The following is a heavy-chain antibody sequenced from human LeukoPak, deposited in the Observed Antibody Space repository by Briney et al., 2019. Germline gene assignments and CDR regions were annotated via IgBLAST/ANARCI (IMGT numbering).Heavy chain of an antibody. CDR3: AKGHHSSSWTGGAFDI. CDR2: IRYDGSNK. V-gene: IGHV3-30*02. CDR1: GFTFSSYG. D-gene: IGHD6-13*01. J-gene: IGHJ3*02. Sequence: PGGSLRLSCAASGFTFSSYGMHWVRQAPGKGLEWVTFIRYDGSNKYYADSVKGRFTISRDNSKNTLYLQMNSLRAEDTAVYYCAKGHHSSSWTGGAFDIWGQGTMVTVSS.